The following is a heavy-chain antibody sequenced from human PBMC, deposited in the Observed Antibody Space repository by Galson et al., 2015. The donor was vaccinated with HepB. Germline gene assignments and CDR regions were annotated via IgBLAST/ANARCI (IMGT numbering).Heavy chain of an antibody. CDR1: GFTFSGYS. J-gene: IGHJ6*02. V-gene: IGHV3-48*01. CDR3: ARGALGGGMDV. CDR2: IDSSSGTI. Sequence: SLRLSCAASGFTFSGYSINWVRQAPGKGLEWVSYIDSSSGTIHYADSVKGRFTISRDNAKNSLYLQMNSLRVEDTAVYYCARGALGGGMDVWGQGTTVTVSS. D-gene: IGHD3-16*01.